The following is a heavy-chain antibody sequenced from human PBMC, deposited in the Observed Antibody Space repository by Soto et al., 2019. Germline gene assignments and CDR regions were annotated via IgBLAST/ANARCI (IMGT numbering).Heavy chain of an antibody. CDR1: GVTLSKSG. CDR3: ANEVDVAFSSLQYGMDV. V-gene: IGHV3-30*18. J-gene: IGHJ6*02. Sequence: PGGSLRLSCAASGVTLSKSGIHWVRQAPGKGLQWVAVISSNGSHLFYADSVRGRFTVSRDNSKSTLFLQMNSLKFEDTAVYVCANEVDVAFSSLQYGMDVWGQGTTVTVSS. D-gene: IGHD5-12*01. CDR2: ISSNGSHL.